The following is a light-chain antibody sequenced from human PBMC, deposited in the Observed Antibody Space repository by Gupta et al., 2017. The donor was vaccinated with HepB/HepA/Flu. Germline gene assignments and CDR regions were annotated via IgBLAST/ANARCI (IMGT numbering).Light chain of an antibody. CDR3: ATWDDSLNAYV. CDR1: SSNIGSNT. Sequence: QSVLTQPPSASQTPGRRVTISCSGSSSNIGSNTVNWYQQLPGTAPKLLIDSNNQRPSGVLDRFSGSKSGTSASLAISGLQSEDEADYYCATWDDSLNAYVFGTGTKVTVL. V-gene: IGLV1-44*01. J-gene: IGLJ1*01. CDR2: SNN.